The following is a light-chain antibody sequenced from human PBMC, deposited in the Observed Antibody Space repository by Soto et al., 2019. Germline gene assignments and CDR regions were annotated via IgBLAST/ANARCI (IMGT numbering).Light chain of an antibody. CDR3: CPYTTGSTRV. J-gene: IGLJ3*02. Sequence: QSALPQPASVSGSPGQWITISCTGTSSDVGGYNYVSWYQQHPGKDPKLMIDEVSNRPSGVSNRFSGAESGNTASLTISGLQAEDEADYYYCPYTTGSTRVFRGGTKLPV. CDR2: EVS. V-gene: IGLV2-14*01. CDR1: SSDVGGYNY.